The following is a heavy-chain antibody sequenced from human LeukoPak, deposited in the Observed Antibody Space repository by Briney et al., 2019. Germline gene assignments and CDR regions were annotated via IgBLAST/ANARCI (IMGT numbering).Heavy chain of an antibody. D-gene: IGHD3-10*01. J-gene: IGHJ5*02. CDR3: TRHVVTLVRGVTHRKEDWLDP. Sequence: ASVKVSCKASGYSFNTYYMNWVRQAPGQGLEWLGWINTDSGGTNYAQKFLGRVTTTRDKANTTAYLELSGLRSDDTAVYYCTRHVVTLVRGVTHRKEDWLDPWGQGTLVTVSS. CDR2: INTDSGGT. CDR1: GYSFNTYY. V-gene: IGHV1-2*02.